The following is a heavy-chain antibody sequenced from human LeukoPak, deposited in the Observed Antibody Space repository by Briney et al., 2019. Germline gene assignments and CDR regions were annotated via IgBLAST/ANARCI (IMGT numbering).Heavy chain of an antibody. Sequence: PGGSLRLSCGASGFTFSNHWMSWVRQAPGRGLEWVANIKEDGSERYYVASVEGRLTISRDSAKNSLYLQMNSLRAEDTAVYYCARGGGRGSDYWGQGTLVTVSS. D-gene: IGHD1-1*01. V-gene: IGHV3-7*05. CDR1: GFTFSNHW. J-gene: IGHJ4*02. CDR3: ARGGGRGSDY. CDR2: IKEDGSER.